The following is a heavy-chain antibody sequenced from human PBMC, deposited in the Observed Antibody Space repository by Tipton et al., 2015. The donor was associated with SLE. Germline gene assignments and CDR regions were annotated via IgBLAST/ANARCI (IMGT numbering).Heavy chain of an antibody. J-gene: IGHJ4*02. CDR2: IYDSGST. V-gene: IGHV4-59*11. Sequence: TLSLTCTVSGGSISSHYWSWIRPPPGKGLEWIGYIYDSGSTNHNPSLKSRVTISVDTSKNQFSLKLSSVTAADTAVYYCARRPAGSSWFYLDYWGQGTLVTVSS. CDR3: ARRPAGSSWFYLDY. CDR1: GGSISSHY. D-gene: IGHD6-13*01.